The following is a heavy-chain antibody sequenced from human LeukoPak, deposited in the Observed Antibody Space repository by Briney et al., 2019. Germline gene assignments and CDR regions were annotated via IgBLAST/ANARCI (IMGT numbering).Heavy chain of an antibody. CDR3: ARAPTAAGTGIDY. Sequence: GGPLRLSCAASGFILSCCSMHWVGKATGKRLEWVAFTRYDGNNEYYADSVKGRFTISRDNSKNTLYLQMNSLRAEDTDVYYCARAPTAAGTGIDYWGQGTLVTVSS. V-gene: IGHV3-30*02. D-gene: IGHD6-13*01. CDR1: GFILSCCS. CDR2: TRYDGNNE. J-gene: IGHJ4*02.